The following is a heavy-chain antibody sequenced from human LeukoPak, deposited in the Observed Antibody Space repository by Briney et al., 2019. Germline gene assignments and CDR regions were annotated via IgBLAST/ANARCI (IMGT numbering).Heavy chain of an antibody. CDR2: IWYDGGNK. Sequence: GGSLRLSCAASGFTFSSYGMHWVRQAPGKGLEWVAVIWYDGGNKYYADSVKGRFTISRDNSKNTLYLQMNSLRAEDTAVYYCARDAGGLGWFDPWGQGTLVTVSS. CDR1: GFTFSSYG. V-gene: IGHV3-33*01. CDR3: ARDAGGLGWFDP. D-gene: IGHD1-26*01. J-gene: IGHJ5*02.